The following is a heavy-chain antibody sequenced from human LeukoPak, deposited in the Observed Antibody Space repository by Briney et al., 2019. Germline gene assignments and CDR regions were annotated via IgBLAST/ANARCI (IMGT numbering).Heavy chain of an antibody. CDR2: INHSGST. D-gene: IGHD6-19*01. CDR3: ARGWGITAGFDY. CDR1: GGSFSSYY. Sequence: SSETLSLTCAVYGGSFSSYYWSWIRQPPGKGLEWVGEINHSGSTNYNPSLKSRVTISVDTSKNQFSLKLSSVTAADTAVYYCARGWGITAGFDYWGQGTLVTVSS. J-gene: IGHJ4*02. V-gene: IGHV4-34*01.